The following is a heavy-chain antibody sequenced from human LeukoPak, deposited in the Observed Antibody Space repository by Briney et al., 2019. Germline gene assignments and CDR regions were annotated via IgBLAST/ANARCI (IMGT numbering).Heavy chain of an antibody. CDR1: GGSFSGYY. D-gene: IGHD1-26*01. Sequence: KPSETLSLTCAVYGGSFSGYYWSWIRQPPGKGLEWIGEINHSGSTNYNPSLKSRVTISVDTSKNQFSLNLSSVTAADTAVYYCARDSGSSSLALTAWGQGTLVTVSS. J-gene: IGHJ5*02. CDR2: INHSGST. V-gene: IGHV4-34*01. CDR3: ARDSGSSSLALTA.